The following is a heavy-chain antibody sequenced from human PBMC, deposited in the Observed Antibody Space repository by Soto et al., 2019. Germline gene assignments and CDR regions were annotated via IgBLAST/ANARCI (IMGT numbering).Heavy chain of an antibody. D-gene: IGHD5-18*01. J-gene: IGHJ4*02. V-gene: IGHV3-74*01. Sequence: EVQLVESGGGSIQPGGSLRLSCVASGFTFSSYWMHWVRQAPGKGLVWVSRIKSDGSGTYYADSVEGRLTISRDNAKNTXXXXXNXXXXXXXXXXXCARGDXDRFDGNGYLARHWGQGTLVTVSS. CDR2: IKSDGSGT. CDR3: ARGDXDRFDGNGYLARH. CDR1: GFTFSSYW.